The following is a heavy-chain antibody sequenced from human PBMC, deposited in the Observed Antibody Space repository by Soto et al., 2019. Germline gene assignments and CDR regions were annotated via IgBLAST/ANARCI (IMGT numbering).Heavy chain of an antibody. J-gene: IGHJ3*02. V-gene: IGHV2-70*04. CDR2: IDWDDDK. D-gene: IGHD2-2*01. Sequence: SGPTLVNPTQTLTLTCTFSGFSLSTSGMRVSWIRQPPGKALEWLARIDWDDDKFYSTSLKTRLTISKDTSKNQVVLTMTNMDPVDTATYYCARGLESAMSAFDIWGQGTMVTVSS. CDR1: GFSLSTSGMR. CDR3: ARGLESAMSAFDI.